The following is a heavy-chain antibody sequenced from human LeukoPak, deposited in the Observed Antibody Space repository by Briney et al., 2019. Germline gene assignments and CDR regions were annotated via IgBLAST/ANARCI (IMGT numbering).Heavy chain of an antibody. V-gene: IGHV3-30*18. D-gene: IGHD6-19*01. J-gene: IGHJ6*02. CDR1: RFTFSSYG. Sequence: GRSLRLSCAASRFTFSSYGMHWVRQAPGKGLEWVAIISYDGSDKYYADSVKGRFTISRDNSKNTLYLQMNSLRVEDTAVYYCAKDKYSSGGYYYGMDVWGQGTTVTVSS. CDR2: ISYDGSDK. CDR3: AKDKYSSGGYYYGMDV.